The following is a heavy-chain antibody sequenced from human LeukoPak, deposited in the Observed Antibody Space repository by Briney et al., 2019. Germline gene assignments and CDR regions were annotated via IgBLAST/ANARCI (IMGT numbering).Heavy chain of an antibody. CDR1: GFTFSNAW. J-gene: IGHJ4*02. CDR3: TTSIAPERDYFDY. D-gene: IGHD6-6*01. Sequence: GGSLRLSCAASGFTFSNAWMSWVRQAPGKGLEWVGRIKSKTDGGTTDYAAPVKGRFTISRDDSKNTLYLQMNSLKTEDTAVYYCTTSIAPERDYFDYWGQGTLVTVSS. CDR2: IKSKTDGGTT. V-gene: IGHV3-15*01.